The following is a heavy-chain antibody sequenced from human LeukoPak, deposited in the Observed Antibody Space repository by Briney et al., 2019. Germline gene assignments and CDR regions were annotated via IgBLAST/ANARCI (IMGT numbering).Heavy chain of an antibody. V-gene: IGHV3-73*01. J-gene: IGHJ4*02. D-gene: IGHD3-22*01. CDR3: TRHPGLYYYDSSGYPPVTD. CDR2: IRSKANSYAT. Sequence: GGSLRLSCAASGFTFSGSAMHWVRQASGKGLEWVGRIRSKANSYATAYAASVKGRFTISRDDSKNTAYLQMNSLKTEDTAVYYCTRHPGLYYYDSSGYPPVTDWGQGTLVTVSS. CDR1: GFTFSGSA.